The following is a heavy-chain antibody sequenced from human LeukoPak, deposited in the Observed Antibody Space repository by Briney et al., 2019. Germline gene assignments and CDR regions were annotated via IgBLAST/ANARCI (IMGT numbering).Heavy chain of an antibody. Sequence: GGSLRLSCAASGFTFSNFGMHWVRQAPGKGLEWVAVISYDGSNKYYADSVKGRFTISRDNSKNTLYLQMNSLRAEDTAVYYCARAGQVYGDYVMSRLDVWGKGTTVTVSS. V-gene: IGHV3-30*19. CDR2: ISYDGSNK. CDR1: GFTFSNFG. CDR3: ARAGQVYGDYVMSRLDV. J-gene: IGHJ6*04. D-gene: IGHD4-17*01.